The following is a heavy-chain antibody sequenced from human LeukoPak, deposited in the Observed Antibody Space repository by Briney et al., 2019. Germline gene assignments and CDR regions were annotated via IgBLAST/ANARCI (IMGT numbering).Heavy chain of an antibody. D-gene: IGHD5-24*01. CDR3: ARVGEKAFHLWPEIDY. V-gene: IGHV3-21*01. CDR2: ISSSSSYI. CDR1: GFTFSTYS. J-gene: IGHJ4*02. Sequence: TAGGSLRLSCAASGFTFSTYSMNWVRQAPGKGLEWVSSISSSSSYIYYADSVKGRFTISRDNAKKSLYLQMDSLRAEDTAVYYCARVGEKAFHLWPEIDYWGQGTLVTVSS.